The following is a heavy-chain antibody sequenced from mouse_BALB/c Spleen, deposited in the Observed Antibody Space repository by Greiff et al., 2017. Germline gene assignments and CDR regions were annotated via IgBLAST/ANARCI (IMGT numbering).Heavy chain of an antibody. CDR3: ARVYGSSYVSRYWYFDV. Sequence: EVQLVESGGGLVQPGGSLKLSCAASGFDFSRYWMSWVRQAPGKGLEWIGEINPDSSTINYTPSLKDKFIISRDNAKNTLYLQMSKVRSEDTALYYCARVYGSSYVSRYWYFDVWGAGTTVTVSS. V-gene: IGHV4-1*02. CDR1: GFDFSRYW. CDR2: INPDSSTI. D-gene: IGHD1-1*01. J-gene: IGHJ1*01.